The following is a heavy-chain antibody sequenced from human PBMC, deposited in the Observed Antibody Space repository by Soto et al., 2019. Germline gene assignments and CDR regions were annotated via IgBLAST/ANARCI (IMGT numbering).Heavy chain of an antibody. Sequence: XGTLSLTCAVYGGSFSGYYWSWIRQPPGKGLEWIGEINHSGSTNYNPSLKSRVTISVDTSKNQFSLKLSSVTAADTAVYYCARGTAMVDYWGQGTLVTVSS. D-gene: IGHD5-18*01. V-gene: IGHV4-34*01. J-gene: IGHJ4*02. CDR1: GGSFSGYY. CDR2: INHSGST. CDR3: ARGTAMVDY.